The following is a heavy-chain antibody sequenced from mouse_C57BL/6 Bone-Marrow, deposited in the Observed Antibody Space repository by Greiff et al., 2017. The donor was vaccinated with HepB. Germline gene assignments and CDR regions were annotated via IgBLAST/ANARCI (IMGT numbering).Heavy chain of an antibody. J-gene: IGHJ3*01. CDR3: AIQIFDYDEVAY. Sequence: VQLQQPGTELVKPGASVKLSCKASGYTFTSYWMHWVKQRPGQGLEWIGKIYPSNGGTNYNEKFKSKATLTVDKSSSTAYMQLSSLTSGDSAVYYCAIQIFDYDEVAYWGQGTLVTVSA. V-gene: IGHV1-53*01. CDR1: GYTFTSYW. CDR2: IYPSNGGT. D-gene: IGHD1-1*01.